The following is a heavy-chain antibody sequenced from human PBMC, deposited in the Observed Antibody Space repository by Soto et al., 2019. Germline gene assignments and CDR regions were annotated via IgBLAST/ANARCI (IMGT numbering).Heavy chain of an antibody. V-gene: IGHV5-10-1*01. Sequence: PGESLKISCNGSGYSFTSYWISWVRQMPGKGLEWMGRIDPSDSYTNYSPSFQGHVTISADKSISTAYLQWSSLKASDTAMYYCARVYYDFWSGYYTDYYCYGMDVWGQGTTVTVSS. J-gene: IGHJ6*02. CDR3: ARVYYDFWSGYYTDYYCYGMDV. CDR2: IDPSDSYT. CDR1: GYSFTSYW. D-gene: IGHD3-3*01.